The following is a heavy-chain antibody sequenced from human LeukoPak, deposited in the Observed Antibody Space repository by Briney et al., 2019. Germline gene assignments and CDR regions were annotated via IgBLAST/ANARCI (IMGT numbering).Heavy chain of an antibody. CDR3: AREGGFYRPLDY. V-gene: IGHV4-4*02. D-gene: IGHD3-3*01. CDR1: GGSFINTNW. CDR2: VHLDGRT. Sequence: PSDTLSLTCGVSGGSFINTNWWTWVRQPPGKGLEWIGEVHLDGRTNYNPSLESRLTMWVDVSENQVSLKLTSVTAADTAVYYCAREGGFYRPLDYSGQGTLVTVSS. J-gene: IGHJ4*02.